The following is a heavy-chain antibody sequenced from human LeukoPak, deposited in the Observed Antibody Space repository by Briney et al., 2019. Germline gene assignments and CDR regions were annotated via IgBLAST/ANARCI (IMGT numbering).Heavy chain of an antibody. J-gene: IGHJ4*02. V-gene: IGHV4-61*02. CDR1: GGSISSGSYY. CDR2: TYTSGST. CDR3: ASAGITIFGVTDY. D-gene: IGHD3-3*01. Sequence: PSETLSLTCTVSGGSISSGSYYWSWIRQPAGKGLEWIGRTYTSGSTNYNPSLKSRVTISVDTSKNQFSLKLSSVTAADTAVYYCASAGITIFGVTDYWGQGTLVTVSS.